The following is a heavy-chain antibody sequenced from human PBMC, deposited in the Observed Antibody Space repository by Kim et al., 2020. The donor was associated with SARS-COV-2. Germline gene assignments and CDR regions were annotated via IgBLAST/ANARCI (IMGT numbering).Heavy chain of an antibody. Sequence: SVKVSCTTSGGTFSGYTINWLRQAPGQGLEWMGEIIPVSGPSNFAQKFQGRVTITADASTNTVYMEMNSLSSEDTAVYYCARDKRVKEPVFADWGQGT. V-gene: IGHV1-69*13. D-gene: IGHD1-26*01. J-gene: IGHJ1*01. CDR1: GGTFSGYT. CDR3: ARDKRVKEPVFAD. CDR2: IIPVSGPS.